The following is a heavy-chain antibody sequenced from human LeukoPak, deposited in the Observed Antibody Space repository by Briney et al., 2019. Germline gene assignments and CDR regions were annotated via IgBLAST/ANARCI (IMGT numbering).Heavy chain of an antibody. Sequence: SVKVSCKASGGTFSSYAISWVRQAPGQGLEWMGRIIPILGIANYAQKFQGRVTITADKSTSTAYMELSSLRSEDTAVYYCAGGVIAAAGREDWFDPWGQGTLVTVSS. CDR2: IIPILGIA. CDR1: GGTFSSYA. J-gene: IGHJ5*02. D-gene: IGHD6-13*01. CDR3: AGGVIAAAGREDWFDP. V-gene: IGHV1-69*04.